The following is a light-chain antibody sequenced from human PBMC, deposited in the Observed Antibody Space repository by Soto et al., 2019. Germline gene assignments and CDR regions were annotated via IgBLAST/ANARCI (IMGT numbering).Light chain of an antibody. V-gene: IGKV1-39*01. CDR1: QSITKY. CDR3: QQTHSVPRT. J-gene: IGKJ4*01. CDR2: GAS. Sequence: DVQMTQSPSSLSASVGDRVSITCRASQSITKYLSWYQQKPGKAPKLLIYGASSLQSGVPLRFGGSGFGTDFTFNISSLQPEDFATYYCQQTHSVPRTFGGGTKVEI.